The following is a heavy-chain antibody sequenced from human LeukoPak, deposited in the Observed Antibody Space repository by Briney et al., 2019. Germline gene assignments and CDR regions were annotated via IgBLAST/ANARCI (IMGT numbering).Heavy chain of an antibody. CDR3: AKGAYDYIEMGYFDY. CDR2: IVASSGST. Sequence: PGGSLRLSCAASGFSISNSAMSWVRQAPGKRLEWVSLIVASSGSTFYADSVKGRFTISRDSSKNTLYLQMNSLRAEDMAVYYCAKGAYDYIEMGYFDYWGQGTLVTVSS. J-gene: IGHJ4*02. V-gene: IGHV3-23*01. CDR1: GFSISNSA. D-gene: IGHD5-12*01.